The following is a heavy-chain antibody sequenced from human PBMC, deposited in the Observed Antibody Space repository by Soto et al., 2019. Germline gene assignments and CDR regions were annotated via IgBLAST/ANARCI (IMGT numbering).Heavy chain of an antibody. Sequence: LGGSPRLSCAASGFTFSSYAMSWVRQAPGKGLEWVSAISGSGGSTYYADSVKGRFTISRDNSKNTLYLQMNSLRAEDPAVYYFAKLSLQPNAAGYWGRGTLDTGSS. D-gene: IGHD2-2*01. J-gene: IGHJ4*01. CDR2: ISGSGGST. V-gene: IGHV3-23*01. CDR1: GFTFSSYA. CDR3: AKLSLQPNAAGY.